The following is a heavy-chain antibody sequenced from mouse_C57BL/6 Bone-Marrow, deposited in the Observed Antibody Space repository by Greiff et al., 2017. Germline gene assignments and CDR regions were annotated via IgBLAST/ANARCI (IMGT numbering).Heavy chain of an antibody. J-gene: IGHJ3*01. Sequence: QVTLKESGPGILQPSQTLSLTCSFSGFSLSTFGMGVGWIRPPSGKGLEWLAHLWWDDDKYYNPVLKSRLTISKDTSKNQVFRKIANVDTADTATYYCARSYYGSSYWFAYWGQGTLVTVSA. D-gene: IGHD1-1*01. CDR3: ARSYYGSSYWFAY. CDR2: LWWDDDK. V-gene: IGHV8-8*01. CDR1: GFSLSTFGMG.